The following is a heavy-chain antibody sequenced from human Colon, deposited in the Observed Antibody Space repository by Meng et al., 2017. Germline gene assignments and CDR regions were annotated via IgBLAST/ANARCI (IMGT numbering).Heavy chain of an antibody. Sequence: SETLSLTCTVSNYSISSGCYWGWIRQPPGKGLEWIGSIYHSGSTYYNPSLKSRVTISVDTSKNHFSLKLSSVTAADTAVYYCARVASGYPGVYWGRGTLVTVSS. CDR2: IYHSGST. CDR1: NYSISSGCY. D-gene: IGHD5-12*01. V-gene: IGHV4-38-2*02. CDR3: ARVASGYPGVY. J-gene: IGHJ4*02.